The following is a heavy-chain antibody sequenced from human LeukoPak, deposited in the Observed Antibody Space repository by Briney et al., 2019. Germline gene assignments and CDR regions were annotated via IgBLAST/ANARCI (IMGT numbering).Heavy chain of an antibody. D-gene: IGHD6-19*01. V-gene: IGHV3-23*01. Sequence: GGSLRLSCAASGFTFSSYAMSWVRQAPGKGLEWVSAISGSGGSTYYADSVKGRFTISRDNSKNTLYLQMNGLRAEDTAVYYCAKDPTNIAVAGTSDYWGQGTLVTVSS. CDR3: AKDPTNIAVAGTSDY. J-gene: IGHJ4*02. CDR2: ISGSGGST. CDR1: GFTFSSYA.